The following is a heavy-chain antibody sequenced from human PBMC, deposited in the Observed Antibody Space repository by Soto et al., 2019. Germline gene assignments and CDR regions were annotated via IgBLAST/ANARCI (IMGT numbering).Heavy chain of an antibody. J-gene: IGHJ4*02. CDR1: GFTFSSYA. CDR2: ISGSGGST. V-gene: IGHV3-23*01. Sequence: GGSLRLSCAASGFTFSSYAMSWVRQAPGKGLEWVSAISGSGGSTYYADSVKGRFTISRDNSKNTLYLQMNSLRAEDTAVYYCATDYYGSGSQPFDYWGQGTLVTVSS. D-gene: IGHD3-10*01. CDR3: ATDYYGSGSQPFDY.